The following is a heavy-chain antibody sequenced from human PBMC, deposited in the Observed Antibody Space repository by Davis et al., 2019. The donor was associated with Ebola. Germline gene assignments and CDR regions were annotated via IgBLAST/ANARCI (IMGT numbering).Heavy chain of an antibody. V-gene: IGHV3-21*04. J-gene: IGHJ5*02. CDR3: AKDRFGESFGWFDP. CDR2: ISGSSTYI. CDR1: GFTFSSHS. Sequence: GESLKISCEASGFTFSSHSINWVRQAPGKGLEWVSSISGSSTYIYYADSVKGRFTISRDNSKNTLYLQMNSLRAEDTAVYYCAKDRFGESFGWFDPWGQGTLVTVSS. D-gene: IGHD3-10*01.